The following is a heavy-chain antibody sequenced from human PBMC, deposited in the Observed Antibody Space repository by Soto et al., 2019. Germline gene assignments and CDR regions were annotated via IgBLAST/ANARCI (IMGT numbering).Heavy chain of an antibody. Sequence: VGSLRLSCAASGFTFSSYAMHWVRQAPGKGLEWVAVISYDGSNKYYADSVKGRFTISRDNSKNTLYLQMNSLRTEDTAVYYCARDQQWLGPLDYWGQGTLVTVSS. V-gene: IGHV3-30-3*01. D-gene: IGHD6-19*01. CDR3: ARDQQWLGPLDY. CDR1: GFTFSSYA. CDR2: ISYDGSNK. J-gene: IGHJ4*02.